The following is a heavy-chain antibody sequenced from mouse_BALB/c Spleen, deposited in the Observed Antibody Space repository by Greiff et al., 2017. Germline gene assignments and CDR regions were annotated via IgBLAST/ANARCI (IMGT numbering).Heavy chain of an antibody. V-gene: IGHV5-17*02. CDR2: ISSGSSTI. J-gene: IGHJ4*01. CDR1: GFTFTSFG. CDR3: ARAGGGAIAMDY. D-gene: IGHD3-1*01. Sequence: EVKLVESGGGLVQPGGSRKLSCAASGFTFTSFGMHWVRQAPEKGLEWVAYISSGSSTIYYADTVKGRFTISRDNPKNTLFLQMTSLRSEDTAMYYCARAGGGAIAMDYWGQGTSVTVSA.